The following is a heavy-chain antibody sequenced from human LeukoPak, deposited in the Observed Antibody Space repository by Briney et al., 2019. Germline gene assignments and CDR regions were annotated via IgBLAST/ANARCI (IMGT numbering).Heavy chain of an antibody. CDR3: AKDGGSGATRPIDF. D-gene: IGHD1-26*01. CDR1: GFTFDDYT. CDR2: ISWDGVST. Sequence: GGSLRLSCAASGFTFDDYTMHWVRQAPGKGLEWVSLISWDGVSTYYADSVKGRSTISRDNSKNSLYLQLNSLRTEDTAFYYCAKDGGSGATRPIDFWGQGTLVTVSS. V-gene: IGHV3-43*01. J-gene: IGHJ4*02.